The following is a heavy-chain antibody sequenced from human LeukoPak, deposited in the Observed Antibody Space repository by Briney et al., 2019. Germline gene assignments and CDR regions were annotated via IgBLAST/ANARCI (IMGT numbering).Heavy chain of an antibody. CDR1: GGSISSYY. CDR3: ARFIAAAARDDRFDP. D-gene: IGHD6-13*01. V-gene: IGHV4-59*01. Sequence: SETLSLTCTVSGGSISSYYWSWIRQPPGKGLEWIGYTYYSGSTNYNPSLKSRVTISVDTSKNQFSLKLSSVTAADTAVYYCARFIAAAARDDRFDPWGQGTLVTVSS. CDR2: TYYSGST. J-gene: IGHJ5*02.